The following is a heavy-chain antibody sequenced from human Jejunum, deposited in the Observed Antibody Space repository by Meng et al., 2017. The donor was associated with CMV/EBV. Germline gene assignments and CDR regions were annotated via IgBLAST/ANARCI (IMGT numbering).Heavy chain of an antibody. D-gene: IGHD1/OR15-1a*01. V-gene: IGHV1-2*02. Sequence: YIFRDHYICWVRQAPGQGLEWMGWIHPKSGAMNYEDKFQGRVAMTSDTSFSTAYMELRSLRSDDRAVYYCARGGTELEHRRSWFDPWGQGTLVTVSS. CDR2: IHPKSGAM. J-gene: IGHJ5*02. CDR1: YIFRDHY. CDR3: ARGGTELEHRRSWFDP.